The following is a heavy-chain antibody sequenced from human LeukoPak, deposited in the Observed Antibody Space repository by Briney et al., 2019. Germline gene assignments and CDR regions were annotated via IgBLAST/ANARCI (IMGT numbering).Heavy chain of an antibody. CDR3: AGAPYDSSGYYYY. CDR1: GFTFSSYS. Sequence: GGSPRLSCAASGFTFSSYSMNWVRQAPGEGLEWVSSISSSSSYIYYADSVKGRFTISRDNAKNSLYLQMNSLRAEDTAVYYCAGAPYDSSGYYYYWGQGTLVTVSS. V-gene: IGHV3-21*01. CDR2: ISSSSSYI. D-gene: IGHD3-22*01. J-gene: IGHJ4*02.